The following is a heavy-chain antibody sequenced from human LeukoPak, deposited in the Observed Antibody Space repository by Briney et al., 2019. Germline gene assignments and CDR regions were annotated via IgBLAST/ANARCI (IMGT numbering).Heavy chain of an antibody. CDR2: IYTSGST. D-gene: IGHD6-13*01. Sequence: SETLTLTCTVSDGSFSSYDWSWIRQPPGKGLEWIGRIYTSGSTTYNPSLTRRVTMSLDTSQNQFPLKLSSVTAPGTAVFYRVGGLSIVAALSWFEPWGQGTLVTVSS. CDR1: DGSFSSYD. CDR3: VGGLSIVAALSWFEP. J-gene: IGHJ5*02. V-gene: IGHV4-4*07.